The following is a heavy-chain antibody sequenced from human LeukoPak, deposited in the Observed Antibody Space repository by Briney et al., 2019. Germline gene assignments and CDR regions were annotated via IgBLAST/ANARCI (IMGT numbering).Heavy chain of an antibody. V-gene: IGHV4-4*02. J-gene: IGHJ3*02. CDR2: ISHSGST. D-gene: IGHD6-13*01. CDR1: GGSISISNSNW. CDR3: ALDSSGWSDDSFDI. Sequence: PSETLSLTCAVSGGSISISNSNWWSWVRQPPGKGLEWIGEISHSGSTNYNPSLKSRVTISVDKSKNQFSLKLSSVTAADTAVYYCALDSSGWSDDSFDIWGHGTMVTVSS.